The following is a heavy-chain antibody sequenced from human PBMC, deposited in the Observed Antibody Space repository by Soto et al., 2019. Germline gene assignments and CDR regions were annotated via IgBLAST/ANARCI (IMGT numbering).Heavy chain of an antibody. D-gene: IGHD1-1*01. CDR2: IGTIGDT. CDR3: ARERITTSGGDALDI. CDR1: GIHVKNHD. Sequence: PGGSLRLSCAASGIHVKNHDMHWVRHFAGKGLEWVASIGTIGDTYYPASVKGRFIISKEEAKNSLDLQMNSLGVGDTAVYYCARERITTSGGDALDIWGQGKXVTVSS. V-gene: IGHV3-13*01. J-gene: IGHJ3*02.